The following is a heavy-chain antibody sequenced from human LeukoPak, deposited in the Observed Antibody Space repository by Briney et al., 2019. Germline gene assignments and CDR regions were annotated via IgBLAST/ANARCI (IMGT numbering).Heavy chain of an antibody. D-gene: IGHD6-13*01. J-gene: IGHJ4*02. CDR2: ISYDGSNK. CDR1: GFTFSSYG. V-gene: IGHV3-30*18. Sequence: PGGSLRLSCAASGFTFSSYGMHWVRQAPGKGLEWVAVISYDGSNKYYADSVKGRFTISRDNSKNTLYLQMNSLRAEDTAVYYCAESFLSGYSSSWYSSHFDYWGQGTLVTVSS. CDR3: AESFLSGYSSSWYSSHFDY.